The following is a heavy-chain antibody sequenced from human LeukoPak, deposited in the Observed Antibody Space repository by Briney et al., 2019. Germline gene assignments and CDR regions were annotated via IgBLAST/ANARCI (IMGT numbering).Heavy chain of an antibody. J-gene: IGHJ6*02. CDR1: GYTLTELS. V-gene: IGHV1-24*01. CDR2: FDPEDGET. Sequence: ASVKVSCKVSGYTLTELSMHWVRQAPGKGLEWMGGFDPEDGETIYAQKFQGRVTMTEDTSTDTAYMELSSLRSEDTAVYYCATATHVRFLEWPDYYYGMDVWGQGTTVTVSS. D-gene: IGHD3-3*01. CDR3: ATATHVRFLEWPDYYYGMDV.